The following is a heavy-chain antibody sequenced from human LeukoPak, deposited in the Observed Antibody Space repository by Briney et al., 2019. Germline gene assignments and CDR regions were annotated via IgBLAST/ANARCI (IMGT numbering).Heavy chain of an antibody. J-gene: IGHJ4*02. Sequence: GGSLRLFCAASGFILSTYGMNWVRQAPGEGLEWVSYISSSRNTVTYADSVRGRFTISRDNAKNSLYLEMNSLRAEDTAVYYCARESPAFDYWGQGTLVTVSS. CDR3: ARESPAFDY. V-gene: IGHV3-48*01. CDR1: GFILSTYG. CDR2: ISSSRNTV.